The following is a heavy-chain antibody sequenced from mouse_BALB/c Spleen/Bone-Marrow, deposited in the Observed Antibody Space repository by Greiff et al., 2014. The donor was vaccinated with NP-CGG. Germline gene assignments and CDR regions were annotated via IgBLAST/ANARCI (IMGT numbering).Heavy chain of an antibody. CDR3: ATGYYFDY. CDR1: GDSITRGY. V-gene: IGHV3-8*02. CDR2: ITYSANT. Sequence: VQLQQSGPSLVKPSQTLSLTCSVTGDSITRGYWNWIRKFPGKKLEYMGYITYSANTYYNPSLKSRLSITRDTSKSQYYLQLNSVTTEDTATYYCATGYYFDYWGQGTTLTVSS. J-gene: IGHJ2*01. D-gene: IGHD4-1*01.